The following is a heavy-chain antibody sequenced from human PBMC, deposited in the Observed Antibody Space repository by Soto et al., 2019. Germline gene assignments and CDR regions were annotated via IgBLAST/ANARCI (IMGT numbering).Heavy chain of an antibody. Sequence: EMQLLESGGGLVQPGGSLRLSCAASGFTFNNHAMSWVRQAPGKGLQWVSGISGSGGSTYYADSVEGRFTISRDNSKNTLYLQMHSLRVEDTAVYFCAKDFGLGDRDLYTRYYYGLDVWGQGTSVTVSS. D-gene: IGHD2-2*02. CDR2: ISGSGGST. V-gene: IGHV3-23*01. J-gene: IGHJ6*02. CDR3: AKDFGLGDRDLYTRYYYGLDV. CDR1: GFTFNNHA.